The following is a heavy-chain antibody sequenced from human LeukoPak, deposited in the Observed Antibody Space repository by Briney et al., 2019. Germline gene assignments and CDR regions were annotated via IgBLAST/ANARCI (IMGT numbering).Heavy chain of an antibody. CDR3: ACHCGGDCFLDY. Sequence: PGGSLRLSCAASGFTFGDSAMHWVRQASGKGLEWVGRIRSKANSYATVYAASVKGRFAISRDDSKNTAYLQMNSLKTEDTAVYYCACHCGGDCFLDYWGQGTLATVSS. V-gene: IGHV3-73*01. CDR2: IRSKANSYAT. J-gene: IGHJ4*02. D-gene: IGHD2-21*02. CDR1: GFTFGDSA.